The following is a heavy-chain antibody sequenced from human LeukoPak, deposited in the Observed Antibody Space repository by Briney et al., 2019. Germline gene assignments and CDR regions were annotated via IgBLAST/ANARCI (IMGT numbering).Heavy chain of an antibody. CDR2: IYYSGNT. Sequence: SETLSLTCTVSGGSMRSYYWSWIRQPPGKGLEWIGYIYYSGNTNYNPSLKSRVTISVDTSKNQSSLKLSSVTAADTAVYYCARHWPLLGAAAAFIDYWGQGTLVTVSS. V-gene: IGHV4-59*08. J-gene: IGHJ4*02. CDR3: ARHWPLLGAAAAFIDY. CDR1: GGSMRSYY. D-gene: IGHD6-13*01.